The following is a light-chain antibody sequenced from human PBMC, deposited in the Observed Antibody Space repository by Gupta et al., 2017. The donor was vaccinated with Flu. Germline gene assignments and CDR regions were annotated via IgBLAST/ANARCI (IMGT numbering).Light chain of an antibody. V-gene: IGKV1-5*03. CDR2: MSS. CDR3: QQDSSYPIT. J-gene: IGKJ5*01. Sequence: PSTLSASVGGRVTITCRASQSISSWLAWYQWKPGKAPKLLIYMSSRVHSGVPSRFSGSGSGTXFTLSVXSLQPEDFATYFCQQDSSYPITFGXGTRLE. CDR1: QSISSW.